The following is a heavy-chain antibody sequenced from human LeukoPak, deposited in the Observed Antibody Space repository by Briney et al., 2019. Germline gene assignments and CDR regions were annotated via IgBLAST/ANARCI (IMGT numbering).Heavy chain of an antibody. J-gene: IGHJ2*01. CDR3: AKGTGGTYFDL. CDR2: IGGDATTT. D-gene: IGHD2-8*02. CDR1: GFTFRNYV. Sequence: GGSLRLSCTASGFTFRNYVMSWVRQAPGKGLAWVSVIGGDATTTYYADSVKGRFTISRDNSKNTLHLQMNSLRAEDTAVYYCAKGTGGTYFDLWGRGTLATVSS. V-gene: IGHV3-23*01.